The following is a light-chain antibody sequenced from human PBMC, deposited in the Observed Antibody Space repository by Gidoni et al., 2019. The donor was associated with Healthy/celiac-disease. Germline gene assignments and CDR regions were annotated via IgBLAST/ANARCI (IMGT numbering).Light chain of an antibody. CDR1: QSLSSW. Sequence: DIQITQSPSALSASVGYRVTITCRASQSLSSWLDWDQQKPGKAPKLLIYKASSLESGVPSRFSGSGSGTEFTLTISSLQPDDFANYYCQQYNSYSCSFGQGTKMEIK. J-gene: IGKJ2*04. V-gene: IGKV1-5*03. CDR3: QQYNSYSCS. CDR2: KAS.